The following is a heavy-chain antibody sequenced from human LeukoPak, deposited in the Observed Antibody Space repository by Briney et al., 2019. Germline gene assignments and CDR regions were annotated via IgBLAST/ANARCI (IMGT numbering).Heavy chain of an antibody. CDR3: TTLVISTAWDY. Sequence: GGSLRLSCAASGFTFTDAWMSWVRQAPGKGLEWVARIKTKTAGWTTDYSPPVKGRFTISRDDSQNTLYLQMDSLKTEDTAVYYCTTLVISTAWDYWGQGALVTVSS. CDR2: IKTKTAGWTT. J-gene: IGHJ4*02. CDR1: GFTFTDAW. V-gene: IGHV3-15*01. D-gene: IGHD3-10*01.